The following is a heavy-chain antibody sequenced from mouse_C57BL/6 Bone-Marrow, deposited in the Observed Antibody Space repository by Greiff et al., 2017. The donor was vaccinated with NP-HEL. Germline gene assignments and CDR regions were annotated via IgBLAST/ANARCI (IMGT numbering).Heavy chain of an antibody. D-gene: IGHD1-1*01. CDR2: ISSGSSTI. Sequence: EVMLVESGGGLVKPGGSLKLSCAASGFTFSDYGMHWVRQAPEKGLEWVAYISSGSSTIYYADTVKGRFTISRDNAKNTLFLQMTSLRSEDTAMYYCARRTYYGSSLDYWGQGTTLTVSS. CDR3: ARRTYYGSSLDY. J-gene: IGHJ2*01. V-gene: IGHV5-17*01. CDR1: GFTFSDYG.